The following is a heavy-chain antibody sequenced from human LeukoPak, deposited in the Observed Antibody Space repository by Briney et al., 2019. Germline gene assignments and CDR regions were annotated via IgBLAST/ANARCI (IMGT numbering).Heavy chain of an antibody. J-gene: IGHJ4*02. V-gene: IGHV3-7*01. CDR1: GCSFNPYW. CDR3: GRFGYVAGIDL. Sequence: PGGSLRLSCAASGCSFNPYWMTWVRQPPGRGLEWVANIDPAGTDTYYVDPVKGRFTISRDNAKNLVYLQMNTLRAEDTAVYSCGRFGYVAGIDLWGQGTLVTVSS. CDR2: IDPAGTDT. D-gene: IGHD6-19*01.